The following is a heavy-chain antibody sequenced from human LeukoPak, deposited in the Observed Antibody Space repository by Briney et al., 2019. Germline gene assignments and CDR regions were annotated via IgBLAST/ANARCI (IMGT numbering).Heavy chain of an antibody. Sequence: SETLSLTCLVSGDSISSDYWSWVRQPPGKGLEWLGFINYSGNISYNPSIKSRVTTSIDTSNNQASLNLRSVTATDTAIYYCARLDCGADSCYNYWGRGSLVTVSS. J-gene: IGHJ4*02. CDR3: ARLDCGADSCYNY. CDR1: GDSISSDY. CDR2: INYSGNI. V-gene: IGHV4-59*08. D-gene: IGHD2-21*02.